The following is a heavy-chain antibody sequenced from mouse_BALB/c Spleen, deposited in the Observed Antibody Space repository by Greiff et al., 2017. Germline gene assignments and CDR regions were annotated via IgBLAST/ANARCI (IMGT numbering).Heavy chain of an antibody. CDR2: ISPGNGDI. J-gene: IGHJ3*01. V-gene: IGHV1S53*03. CDR3: KRSWGRTVY. D-gene: IGHD3-3*01. Sequence: QVQLKQSDTELVKPGASVKISCKASGYTFTDHAIHWVKQRPEQGLEWIGYISPGNGDIKNNEKFKGKATLTADKSSSTANVQLNSLTSEDSAVYFCKRSWGRTVYWGQGTVVSVSA. CDR1: GYTFTDHA.